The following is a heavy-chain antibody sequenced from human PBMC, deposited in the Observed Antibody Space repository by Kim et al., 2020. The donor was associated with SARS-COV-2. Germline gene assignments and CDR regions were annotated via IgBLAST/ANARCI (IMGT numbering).Heavy chain of an antibody. J-gene: IGHJ6*02. CDR3: ASYDILDYYYYYGMDV. CDR2: IYYSGST. V-gene: IGHV4-39*01. Sequence: SETLSLTCTVSGGSISSSSYYWGWIRQPPGKGLEWIGSIYYSGSTYYNPSLKSRVTISVDTSENQFSLKLSSVTAADTAVYYCASYDILDYYYYYGMDVWGQGTTVPVSS. D-gene: IGHD3-9*01. CDR1: GGSISSSSYY.